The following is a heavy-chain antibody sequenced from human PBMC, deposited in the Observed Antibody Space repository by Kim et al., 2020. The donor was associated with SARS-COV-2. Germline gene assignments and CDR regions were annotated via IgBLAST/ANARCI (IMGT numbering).Heavy chain of an antibody. CDR3: ARDFGDYDGFNWFDP. V-gene: IGHV3-30*07. J-gene: IGHJ5*02. D-gene: IGHD4-17*01. Sequence: DSVKGRFTISRDNSKNTLYLQMNSLRAEDTAVYYCARDFGDYDGFNWFDPWGQGTLVTVSS.